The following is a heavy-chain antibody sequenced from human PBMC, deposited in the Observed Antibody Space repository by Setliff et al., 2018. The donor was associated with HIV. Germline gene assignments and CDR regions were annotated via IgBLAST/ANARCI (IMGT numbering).Heavy chain of an antibody. J-gene: IGHJ4*02. CDR1: GFTFSDYY. D-gene: IGHD5-12*01. CDR2: ISTSGSSR. V-gene: IGHV3-11*04. CDR3: ARPVDGYFDY. Sequence: PGGSLRLSCAASGFTFSDYYMSWIRQAPGKGLEWISYISTSGSSRNFADSVKGRFTISRDSAKNSLYLQMNNLRAEDTALYFCARPVDGYFDYWGQGALVTVSS.